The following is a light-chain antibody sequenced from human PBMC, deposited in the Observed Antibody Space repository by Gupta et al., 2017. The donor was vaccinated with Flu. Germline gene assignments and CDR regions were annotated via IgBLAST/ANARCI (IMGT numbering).Light chain of an antibody. CDR1: QSDSSF. J-gene: IGKJ2*01. V-gene: IGKV3-11*01. CDR2: ESS. Sequence: PATLSLSPGERATISCRASQSDSSFLAWYQQKPGQPPRLLIYESSHRAAGIPARFSGSGYGTDFALTISGLAPEDFAVYYCLQRNTWPYTFGQGTKLEMK. CDR3: LQRNTWPYT.